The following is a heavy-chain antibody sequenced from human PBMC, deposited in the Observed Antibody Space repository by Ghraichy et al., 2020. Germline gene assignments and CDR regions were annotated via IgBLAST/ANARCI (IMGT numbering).Heavy chain of an antibody. V-gene: IGHV3-23*01. D-gene: IGHD3-10*01. J-gene: IGHJ6*02. CDR1: QFSISTYG. CDR3: ASRGTV. CDR2: ISHRGDIT. Sequence: LSLTCAASQFSISTYGMSWVRQAPGKGPEWVSGISHRGDITYYADSVKGRFTISRDNSKNMLYLQMNTLRADDTAVYFCASRGTVWGQGTTVTVSS.